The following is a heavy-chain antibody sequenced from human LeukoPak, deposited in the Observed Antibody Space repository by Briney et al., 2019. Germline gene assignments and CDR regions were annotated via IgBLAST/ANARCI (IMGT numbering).Heavy chain of an antibody. CDR1: GFTFSTYW. D-gene: IGHD2-2*01. CDR2: INIDGSKT. Sequence: GGSLRLSCAASGFTFSTYWMHWVRQVPGKGLVWVSRINIDGSKTGYADSVKGRFTISRDNAKSTLYLQMNSLRAEDTAVYYCAREGYCSTTKCYAGGGGSDYWGQGILVTVSS. V-gene: IGHV3-74*01. J-gene: IGHJ4*02. CDR3: AREGYCSTTKCYAGGGGSDY.